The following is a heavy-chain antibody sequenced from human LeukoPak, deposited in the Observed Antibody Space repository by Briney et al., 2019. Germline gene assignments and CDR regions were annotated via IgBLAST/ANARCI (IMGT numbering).Heavy chain of an antibody. CDR1: GFTFKFYS. Sequence: LTGGSLRLSCAASGFTFKFYSMNWVRQAPGKGLEWVSYISTNTTTIYYADSVKGRFTISRDRSKNTVYLQMNGLRADDTAVYYCAKDDVAAFATGYMDVWGKGTTVTVSS. J-gene: IGHJ6*03. CDR2: ISTNTTTI. V-gene: IGHV3-48*01. CDR3: AKDDVAAFATGYMDV. D-gene: IGHD6-6*01.